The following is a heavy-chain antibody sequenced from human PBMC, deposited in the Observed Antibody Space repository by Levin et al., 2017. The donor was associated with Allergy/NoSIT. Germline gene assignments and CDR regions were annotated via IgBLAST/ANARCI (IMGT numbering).Heavy chain of an antibody. CDR3: TRHGNQLPPPGSLDG. J-gene: IGHJ6*02. D-gene: IGHD2-2*01. CDR2: IYYTGST. Sequence: SETLSLTCSVSGGSIYSYFWSWIRQPPGKGLEWIGYIYYTGSTKYNPFLKSRVTISVDTPKNQFSLNLTSVTAADTAVYYCTRHGNQLPPPGSLDGWGQGTTVTVSS. CDR1: GGSIYSYF. V-gene: IGHV4-59*08.